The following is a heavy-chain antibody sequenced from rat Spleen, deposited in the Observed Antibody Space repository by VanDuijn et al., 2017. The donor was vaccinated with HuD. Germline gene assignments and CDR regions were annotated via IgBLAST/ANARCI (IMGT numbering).Heavy chain of an antibody. J-gene: IGHJ2*01. V-gene: IGHV5-29*01. CDR3: TTGNNLFDY. D-gene: IGHD1-10*01. CDR1: GITFSNYA. CDR2: INFDGSST. Sequence: EVQLVESGGGLVQPGGTLKLSCAASGITFSNYAMAWVRQAPTKGLEWVATINFDGSSTYYRDSVRGRFSISRDNAKSSLYLQMDSLRSEDTATYYCTTGNNLFDYWGQGVMVTVSS.